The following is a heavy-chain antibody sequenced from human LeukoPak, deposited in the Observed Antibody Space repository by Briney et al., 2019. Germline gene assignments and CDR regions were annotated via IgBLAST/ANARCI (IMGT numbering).Heavy chain of an antibody. CDR3: ASSYYDYVWGSYPLDY. V-gene: IGHV3-30*03. CDR2: ISYDGSNK. CDR1: GFTFSNAW. J-gene: IGHJ4*02. D-gene: IGHD3-16*02. Sequence: GGSLRLSCAAPGFTFSNAWMSWVRQAPGKGLEWVAVISYDGSNKYYADSVKGRFTISRDNSKNTLYLQMNSLRAEDTAVYYCASSYYDYVWGSYPLDYWGQGTLVTVSS.